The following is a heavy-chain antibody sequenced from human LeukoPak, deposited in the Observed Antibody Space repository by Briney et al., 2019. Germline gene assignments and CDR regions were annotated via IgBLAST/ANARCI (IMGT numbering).Heavy chain of an antibody. CDR2: IYSGGST. CDR3: ARDPYYYGSGSYCDY. J-gene: IGHJ4*02. D-gene: IGHD3-10*01. CDR1: GFTVSSNY. Sequence: GGSLRLSCAASGFTVSSNYMSWVRQAPGKGLEWVSVIYSGGSTYYADSVKGRFTISRDNSKNTLYLQMNSLRAEDTAVYYCARDPYYYGSGSYCDYWGQGTLVTVSS. V-gene: IGHV3-53*01.